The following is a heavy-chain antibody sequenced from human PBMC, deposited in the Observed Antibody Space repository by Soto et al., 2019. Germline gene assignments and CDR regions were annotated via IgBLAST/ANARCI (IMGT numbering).Heavy chain of an antibody. CDR3: GRGIDYGNYAIDY. Sequence: GGSLRLSCAASGFNFINTGMHWVRQAPGKGLEWVAVIWYDGSNMFYADSVKGQFTISRDNSKNTLFLQMNSLRGEDTGEYYSGRGIDYGNYAIDYWGQGTLVTVSS. J-gene: IGHJ4*02. CDR2: IWYDGSNM. D-gene: IGHD4-17*01. CDR1: GFNFINTG. V-gene: IGHV3-33*01.